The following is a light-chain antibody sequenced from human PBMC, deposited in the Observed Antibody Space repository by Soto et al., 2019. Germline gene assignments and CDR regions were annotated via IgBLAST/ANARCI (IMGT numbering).Light chain of an antibody. Sequence: EVVWTHSPGTLALSPGERASLSCRASQSVNSRLAWYQHKPGQAPRLLISGASNRASGIPARFSAWGSGTDFTLTISRVDPADFAFYYCQQYFTSPITFGQGTRLEI. J-gene: IGKJ5*01. CDR3: QQYFTSPIT. CDR1: QSVNSR. V-gene: IGKV3-20*01. CDR2: GAS.